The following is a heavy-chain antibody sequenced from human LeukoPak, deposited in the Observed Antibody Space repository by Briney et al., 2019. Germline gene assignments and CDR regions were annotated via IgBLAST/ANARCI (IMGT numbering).Heavy chain of an antibody. Sequence: GGSLRLSCTVGGFTFSSHWMNWVRQAPGKGLEWVSSISPRSSYMYYADSVKGRFTISRDDAKNSLYLQMNSLRVEDAAVYYCAAQGGLDNWGQGTLVTVSS. V-gene: IGHV3-21*01. CDR2: ISPRSSYM. CDR1: GFTFSSHW. J-gene: IGHJ4*02. CDR3: AAQGGLDN. D-gene: IGHD3-16*01.